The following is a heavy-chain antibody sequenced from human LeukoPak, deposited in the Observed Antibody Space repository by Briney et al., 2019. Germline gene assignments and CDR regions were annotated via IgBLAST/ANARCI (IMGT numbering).Heavy chain of an antibody. CDR2: IYYSGST. CDR3: ARTSTYYDFWSGYRDFDY. V-gene: IGHV4-30-4*08. CDR1: GGSISSGDYY. Sequence: SQTLSLTCTVSGGSISSGDYYWSWIRQPPWKGLEWIGYIYYSGSTYYNPSLKSRVTISVDTSKNQFSLKLSSGTAADTAVYYCARTSTYYDFWSGYRDFDYWGQGTLVTVSS. J-gene: IGHJ4*02. D-gene: IGHD3-3*01.